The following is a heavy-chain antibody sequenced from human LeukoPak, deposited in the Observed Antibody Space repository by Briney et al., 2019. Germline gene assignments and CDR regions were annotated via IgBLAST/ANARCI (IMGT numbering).Heavy chain of an antibody. J-gene: IGHJ4*02. D-gene: IGHD3-16*01. Sequence: GGSLRLSCAASGFTFRGYAMNWVRQAPGKGLEWVSTISGSGSSTYYADSVKGRFTISRDNSKNTLCLQMNSLRAEDTAEYYCAKDGPATWGYFDYWGQGTLVTVSS. CDR2: ISGSGSST. V-gene: IGHV3-23*01. CDR3: AKDGPATWGYFDY. CDR1: GFTFRGYA.